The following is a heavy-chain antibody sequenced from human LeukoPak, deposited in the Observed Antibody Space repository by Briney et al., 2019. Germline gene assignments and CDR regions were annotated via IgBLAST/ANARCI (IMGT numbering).Heavy chain of an antibody. V-gene: IGHV1-2*02. CDR2: INPNSGGT. CDR3: ARGGGSYRTGFDY. J-gene: IGHJ4*02. Sequence: ASVKVSCKAAGYTFTGYYMHWVRQAPGQGLEWMGWINPNSGGTNYAQKFQGRVTMTRDTSISTAYMELSRLRSDDTAVYYCARGGGSYRTGFDYWGQGTLVTVSS. CDR1: GYTFTGYY. D-gene: IGHD1-26*01.